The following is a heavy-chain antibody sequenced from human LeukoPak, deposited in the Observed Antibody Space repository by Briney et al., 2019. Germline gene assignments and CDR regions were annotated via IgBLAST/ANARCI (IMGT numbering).Heavy chain of an antibody. CDR3: ARVGASYDILTGYYDYYYYGMDV. D-gene: IGHD3-9*01. Sequence: SETLSLTCTVSGGSISSYYWSWIRQPPGKGLEWIGYIYYSGSTNYNPSLKRRVNISVGTCKKQFSLKLSSVTAADTAVYYCARVGASYDILTGYYDYYYYGMDVWGQGTTVTVSS. J-gene: IGHJ6*02. CDR2: IYYSGST. V-gene: IGHV4-59*01. CDR1: GGSISSYY.